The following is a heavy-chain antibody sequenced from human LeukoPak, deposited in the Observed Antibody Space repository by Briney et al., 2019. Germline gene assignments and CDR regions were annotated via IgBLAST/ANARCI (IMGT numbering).Heavy chain of an antibody. CDR3: ARITYGDNHFDI. Sequence: PSETLSLTCTVSGGSVSSGSYYWSWIRQPPGTGLEWIGYIYYSGSTNYNPSLKSRVTISVDTSKNQFSLKLNSVTAADTAVYYCARITYGDNHFDIWGQGTMVTVSS. CDR1: GGSVSSGSYY. V-gene: IGHV4-61*01. CDR2: IYYSGST. D-gene: IGHD4-23*01. J-gene: IGHJ3*02.